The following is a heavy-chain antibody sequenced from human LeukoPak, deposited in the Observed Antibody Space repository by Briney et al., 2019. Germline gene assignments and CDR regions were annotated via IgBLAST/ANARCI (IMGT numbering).Heavy chain of an antibody. CDR1: GGSFSGYF. CDR3: ASSFYYDSRDY. V-gene: IGHV4-34*01. D-gene: IGHD3-22*01. CDR2: ITPSVST. J-gene: IGHJ4*02. Sequence: KPSETLSLTCVVYGGSFSGYFWGWIRQPPGKGLEWIGEITPSVSTNYRPSLKSRVSISIDTSKKKLSLRLTSVTAADSAVYYCASSFYYDSRDYWGQGTLVTVSS.